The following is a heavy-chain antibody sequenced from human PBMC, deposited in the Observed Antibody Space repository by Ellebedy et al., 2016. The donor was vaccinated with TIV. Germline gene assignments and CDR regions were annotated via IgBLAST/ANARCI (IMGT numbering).Heavy chain of an antibody. CDR1: GFTFSSYS. J-gene: IGHJ4*02. D-gene: IGHD3-22*01. CDR2: ISSSSSTI. V-gene: IGHV3-48*01. Sequence: GESLKISXAASGFTFSSYSMNWVRQAPGKGLEWVSYISSSSSTIYYADSVKGRFTISRDNAKNSLYLQMNSLRAEDTAVYYCARDQYYDSSGLFHWGYFDYWGQGTLVTVSS. CDR3: ARDQYYDSSGLFHWGYFDY.